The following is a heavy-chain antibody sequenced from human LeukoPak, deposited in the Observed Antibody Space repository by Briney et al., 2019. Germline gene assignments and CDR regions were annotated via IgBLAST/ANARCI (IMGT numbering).Heavy chain of an antibody. J-gene: IGHJ4*02. D-gene: IGHD3-16*02. V-gene: IGHV3-64*01. Sequence: QAGGSLRLSCAASGFTFSSYAMHWVRQAPGKGLEYVSAISSNGGSTYYANSVKGRFTISRDNSKNTLYLQMGSLRAEDMAVYYCARGPGWYDYVWGSYRLDYWGQGTLVTVSS. CDR2: ISSNGGST. CDR3: ARGPGWYDYVWGSYRLDY. CDR1: GFTFSSYA.